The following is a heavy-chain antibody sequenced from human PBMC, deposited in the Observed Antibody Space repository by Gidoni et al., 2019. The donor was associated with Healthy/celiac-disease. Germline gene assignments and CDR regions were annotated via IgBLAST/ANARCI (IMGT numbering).Heavy chain of an antibody. CDR3: AKDKDGDYSRLRTAFDY. CDR1: VFTFSSYA. Sequence: EVQLLESGGGLVQPGGSLRLPCAASVFTFSSYAMSWVRQAPGKGLEWVSAISGSGGSTYYADSVKGRFTISRDNSKNTLYLQMNSLRAEDTAVYYCAKDKDGDYSRLRTAFDYWGQGTLVTVSS. J-gene: IGHJ4*02. D-gene: IGHD4-17*01. V-gene: IGHV3-23*01. CDR2: ISGSGGST.